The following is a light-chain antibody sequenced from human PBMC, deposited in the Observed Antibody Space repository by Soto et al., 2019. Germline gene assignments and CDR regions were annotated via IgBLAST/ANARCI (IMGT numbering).Light chain of an antibody. V-gene: IGKV3-15*01. J-gene: IGKJ3*01. CDR3: QRYNNWPFT. Sequence: EIVMTQSPATLSVSPGERATLSCRASQSVSSNLAWYQQKPGQAPRLLIYGASTRATGIPARFSGSGSGTECTLTISGLQSEDCAVYYCQRYNNWPFTFGPGTKVDIK. CDR1: QSVSSN. CDR2: GAS.